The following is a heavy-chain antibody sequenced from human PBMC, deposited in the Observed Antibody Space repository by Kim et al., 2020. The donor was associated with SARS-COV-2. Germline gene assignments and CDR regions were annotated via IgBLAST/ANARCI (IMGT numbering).Heavy chain of an antibody. CDR2: INTNTGNP. CDR1: GYTFTSYA. CDR3: ARDYVPSTTELLWFGDHNWFDP. J-gene: IGHJ5*02. V-gene: IGHV7-4-1*02. D-gene: IGHD3-10*01. Sequence: ASVKVSCKASGYTFTSYAMNWVRQAPGQGLEWMGWINTNTGNPTYAQGFTGRFVFSLDTSVSTAYLQISSLKAEDTAVYYCARDYVPSTTELLWFGDHNWFDPWGQGTLVTVSS.